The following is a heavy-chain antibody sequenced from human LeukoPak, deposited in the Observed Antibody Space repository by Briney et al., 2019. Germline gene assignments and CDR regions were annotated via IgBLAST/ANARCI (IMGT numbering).Heavy chain of an antibody. CDR2: ISSDGDTI. CDR1: GFNFNIFY. Sequence: GGSLRLSCAASGFNFNIFYMSWVRQAPGKGLEWVSYISSDGDTIYYADSVKGRFTISRDNSKNTLYLQMNSLRAEDTAVYYCAKDIMPDWGQGTLVTVSS. V-gene: IGHV3-11*01. D-gene: IGHD2-2*01. J-gene: IGHJ4*02. CDR3: AKDIMPD.